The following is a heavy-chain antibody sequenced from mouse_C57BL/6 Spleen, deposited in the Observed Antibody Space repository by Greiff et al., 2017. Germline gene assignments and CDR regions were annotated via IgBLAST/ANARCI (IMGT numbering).Heavy chain of an antibody. CDR3: ARGEYGSCFAY. Sequence: VQLQESGADLVRPGASVTLSCKASGYTFTDYYMPWVNQTPVHGLEWIAGLYPENGSTSYNQKFKGKVILTADKSSSTAYMQLSSLTSEDTAVYYCARGEYGSCFAYWGQGTMVTVSA. J-gene: IGHJ3*01. V-gene: IGHV1-15*01. CDR1: GYTFTDYY. D-gene: IGHD2-13*01. CDR2: LYPENGST.